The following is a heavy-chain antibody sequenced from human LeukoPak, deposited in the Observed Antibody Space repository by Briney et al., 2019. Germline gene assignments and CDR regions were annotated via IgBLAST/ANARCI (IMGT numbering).Heavy chain of an antibody. V-gene: IGHV3-48*01. CDR1: GFTFSSYS. D-gene: IGHD3-10*01. CDR2: ISSSSSTI. Sequence: PGGSLRLSCAASGFTFSSYSMNWVRQAPGKGLEWVSYISSSSSTIYYADSVKGRFTISRDNAKNSLYLQMNSLRAEDTAVYYCARDLGFYPSSGSYYILGHYYYGMDVWGQGTTVTVSS. CDR3: ARDLGFYPSSGSYYILGHYYYGMDV. J-gene: IGHJ6*02.